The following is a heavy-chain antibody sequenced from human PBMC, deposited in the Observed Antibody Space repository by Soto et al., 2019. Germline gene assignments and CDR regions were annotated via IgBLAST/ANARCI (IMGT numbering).Heavy chain of an antibody. CDR1: GFTFSSYA. J-gene: IGHJ4*02. CDR2: ISNDGSSE. V-gene: IGHV3-30*04. CDR3: AKAPYIFGYYIDY. Sequence: GGSLRLSCAASGFTFSSYAMHWVRQAPGKGLEWVAVISNDGSSEHYADSVRGRFTISRDNSKNTLYLQMNSLRNEDTGVYYCAKAPYIFGYYIDYWGQGTLVTVSS. D-gene: IGHD3-3*02.